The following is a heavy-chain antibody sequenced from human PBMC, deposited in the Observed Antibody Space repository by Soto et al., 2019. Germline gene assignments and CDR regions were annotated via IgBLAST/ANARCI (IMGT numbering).Heavy chain of an antibody. D-gene: IGHD4-17*01. J-gene: IGHJ4*02. CDR2: IYWDDDK. V-gene: IGHV2-5*02. CDR1: GFSLSSYGMG. Sequence: QITLKESGPTLLRPAQTLTLTCGFSGFSLSSYGMGVAWIRQPPGKALEWLALIYWDDDKRYSPSLKDRLAISKDTSSNQVVLTITNMDPGDTATYFCAHAGDYDLLTFDHWGPGTLVTVSS. CDR3: AHAGDYDLLTFDH.